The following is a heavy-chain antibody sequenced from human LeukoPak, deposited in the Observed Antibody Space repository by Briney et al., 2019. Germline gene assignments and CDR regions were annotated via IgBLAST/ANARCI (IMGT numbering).Heavy chain of an antibody. V-gene: IGHV1-2*02. CDR3: ARAFPPRWSSRGFDP. CDR1: GYTFTGYY. D-gene: IGHD4-23*01. Sequence: ASVKVSCKASGYTFTGYYMHWVRQAPGQGLEWMGWINPNSGGTNYAQKFQGRVTMTRDTSISTAYMELSRLRSDDTAVYYCARAFPPRWSSRGFDPWGQGTLVTVPS. CDR2: INPNSGGT. J-gene: IGHJ5*02.